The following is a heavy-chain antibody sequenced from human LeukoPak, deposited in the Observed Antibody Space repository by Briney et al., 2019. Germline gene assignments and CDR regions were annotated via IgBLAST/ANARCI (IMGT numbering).Heavy chain of an antibody. CDR1: GYTFTGYY. V-gene: IGHV1-2*02. CDR2: INPNSGGT. J-gene: IGHJ5*02. Sequence: ASVKVSCKASGYTFTGYYMHWVRQAPGQGLEWMGWINPNSGGTNYAQKFQGRVSMTSDTSISTGYMELSRLRSDDTAVYYCARDNSVGDNAWWFDPWGQGTLVTVSS. CDR3: ARDNSVGDNAWWFDP. D-gene: IGHD1-26*01.